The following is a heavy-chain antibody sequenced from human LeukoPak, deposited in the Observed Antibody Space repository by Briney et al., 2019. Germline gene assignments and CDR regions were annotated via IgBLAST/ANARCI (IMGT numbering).Heavy chain of an antibody. CDR1: GFSFSNFW. V-gene: IGHV3-7*01. CDR3: TRTLIDSRPEVPDQY. D-gene: IGHD4-11*01. Sequence: GGSLRLSCAGSGFSFSNFWMTWVRQAPGKGLEWVANIRQDGGETYYVDSVKGRFTVSRDNAMNSLFLQMNSLRADDTAVYYCTRTLIDSRPEVPDQYWGQGTLVTVSS. J-gene: IGHJ4*02. CDR2: IRQDGGET.